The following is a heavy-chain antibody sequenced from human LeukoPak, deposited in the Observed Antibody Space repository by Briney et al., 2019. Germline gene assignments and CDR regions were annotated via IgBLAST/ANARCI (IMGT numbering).Heavy chain of an antibody. Sequence: PGGSLRLSCAASGFTFRNYAMSWVRQAPGKGLEWVSVLYSDGNTKYADSVQGRFTISRDNSKNTLYLEMNSLSPDDTAVYYCARGVEPLAANTLAYWGQGTLVTVSS. V-gene: IGHV3-53*01. J-gene: IGHJ4*02. CDR2: LYSDGNT. CDR3: ARGVEPLAANTLAY. CDR1: GFTFRNYA. D-gene: IGHD1-14*01.